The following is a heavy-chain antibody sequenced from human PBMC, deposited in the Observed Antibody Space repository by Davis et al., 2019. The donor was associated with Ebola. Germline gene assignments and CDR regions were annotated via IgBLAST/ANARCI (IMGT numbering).Heavy chain of an antibody. CDR3: ARRRATQLDFEY. CDR2: INHSGST. V-gene: IGHV4-34*01. D-gene: IGHD2-15*01. CDR1: GVSFSGYY. J-gene: IGHJ4*02. Sequence: MPSETLSLTCAVYGVSFSGYYWSWIRQPPGKGLEWIGEINHSGSTNYNPSLKSRVTISVDTSKNQFSLKLSSVTAADTAVYYCARRRATQLDFEYWGQGTLVTVSS.